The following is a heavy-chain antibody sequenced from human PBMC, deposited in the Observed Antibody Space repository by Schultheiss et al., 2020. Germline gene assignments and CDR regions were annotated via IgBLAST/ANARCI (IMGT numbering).Heavy chain of an antibody. V-gene: IGHV5-51*01. D-gene: IGHD1-7*01. Sequence: GESLKISCKGAGYSFTSYWVSWVRQMPGKGLEWMGIIYPGDSDTRYSPSFQGQVTISADKSISTAYLQWSSLKASDSAMYYCARQSAITGTTFDYWGQGTLVTVSS. CDR2: IYPGDSDT. CDR3: ARQSAITGTTFDY. CDR1: GYSFTSYW. J-gene: IGHJ4*02.